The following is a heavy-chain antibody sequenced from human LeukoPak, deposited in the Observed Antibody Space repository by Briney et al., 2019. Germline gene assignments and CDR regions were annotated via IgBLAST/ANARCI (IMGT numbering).Heavy chain of an antibody. J-gene: IGHJ3*01. CDR2: ISRSSDTI. CDR3: ARRDDFDL. Sequence: PGGSLRLSCAASGFTFDNYHMNWVRQAPGRGLEWVSFISRSSDTIYYADSVKGRFAISRDNAENSLYLQMNSLRAEDTAVYFCARRDDFDLWGQGTMVTVSS. V-gene: IGHV3-48*04. CDR1: GFTFDNYH.